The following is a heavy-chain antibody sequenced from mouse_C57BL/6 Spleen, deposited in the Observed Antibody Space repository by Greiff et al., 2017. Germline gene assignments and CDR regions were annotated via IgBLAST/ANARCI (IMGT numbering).Heavy chain of an antibody. CDR3: ARCGYYGNHWYFDV. CDR2: IYPGDGDT. Sequence: VPLQQSGAELVKPGASVKISCKASGYAFSSYWMNWVKQRPGKGLEWIGQIYPGDGDTNYNGKFKGKATLTADKSYSTAYMQLSSLTSEDSSVYFCARCGYYGNHWYFDVWGTGTTVTGAS. V-gene: IGHV1-80*01. D-gene: IGHD2-1*01. CDR1: GYAFSSYW. J-gene: IGHJ1*03.